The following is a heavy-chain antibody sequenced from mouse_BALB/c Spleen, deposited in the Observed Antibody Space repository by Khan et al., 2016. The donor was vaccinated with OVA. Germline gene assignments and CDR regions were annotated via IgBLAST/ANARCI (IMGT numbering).Heavy chain of an antibody. D-gene: IGHD2-14*01. J-gene: IGHJ4*01. V-gene: IGHV2-6-4*01. CDR3: ARAYYRYDGYYAMDY. CDR1: GFSLSRYN. CDR2: IWGGGGT. Sequence: VQLQESGPGLVAPSQSLSTTCTVSGFSLSRYNIHWVRQPPGKGLEWLGMIWGGGGTDYNSTLKSRLSISKDNSKSLVFLKMNSLQTDDSAMYYCARAYYRYDGYYAMDYWGQGTSVTVSS.